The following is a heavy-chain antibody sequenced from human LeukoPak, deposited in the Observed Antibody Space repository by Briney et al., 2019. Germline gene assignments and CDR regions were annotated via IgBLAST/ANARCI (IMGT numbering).Heavy chain of an antibody. Sequence: SETLSLTCAVSGGSISSSNWWCWGRQPPGKGLEWIGEIYHSGSTNYNPSLKSRVTISVDKSKNQFSLKMSSVTAADTAVYYCARVRAAAGPDAFDIWGQGTMVTVSS. V-gene: IGHV4-4*02. CDR3: ARVRAAAGPDAFDI. CDR2: IYHSGST. J-gene: IGHJ3*02. D-gene: IGHD6-13*01. CDR1: GGSISSSNW.